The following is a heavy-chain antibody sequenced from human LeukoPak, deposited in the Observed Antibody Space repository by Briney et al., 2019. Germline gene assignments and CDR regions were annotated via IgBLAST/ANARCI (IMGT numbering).Heavy chain of an antibody. CDR3: ARCSHYYYDSSGYPEVYWYFDL. CDR2: IYYSGST. CDR1: GGSISSYY. Sequence: PSETLSLTCTVSGGSISSYYWSWIRQPPGKGLEWIGYIYYSGSTNYNPSLKSRVTISVDTSKNQFSLKLSSVTAADTAVYYCARCSHYYYDSSGYPEVYWYFDLWGRGTLVTVSS. D-gene: IGHD3-22*01. J-gene: IGHJ2*01. V-gene: IGHV4-59*01.